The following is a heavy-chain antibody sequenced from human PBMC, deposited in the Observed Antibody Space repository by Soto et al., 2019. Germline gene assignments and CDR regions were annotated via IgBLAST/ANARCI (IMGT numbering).Heavy chain of an antibody. V-gene: IGHV3-7*01. CDR3: VRQNNLKFDS. D-gene: IGHD1-20*01. CDR2: IKEDGTEK. CDR1: GSTFGIHW. J-gene: IGHJ4*02. Sequence: PGGSLRLSCEASGSTFGIHWMTWVRQTPGKALEWVANIKEDGTEKYYVDSVKGRFTISRDNAKNSLFLQMNSLRIEDTAIYYCVRQNNLKFDSWGQGTLVTVSS.